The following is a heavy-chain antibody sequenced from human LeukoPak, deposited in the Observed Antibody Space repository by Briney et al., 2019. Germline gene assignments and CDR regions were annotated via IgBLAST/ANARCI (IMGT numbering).Heavy chain of an antibody. Sequence: PGGSLRLSGAASGFTFIDYDMHWVRQVIGKGLEWVSAIGIRGDTHYSGSVKGRFTISRENAESSLYLQINSLRAEDTAVYYCARGGIQVSGIDEFDYWGQGTLVTVSS. CDR3: ARGGIQVSGIDEFDY. CDR2: IGIRGDT. J-gene: IGHJ4*02. CDR1: GFTFIDYD. D-gene: IGHD6-19*01. V-gene: IGHV3-13*01.